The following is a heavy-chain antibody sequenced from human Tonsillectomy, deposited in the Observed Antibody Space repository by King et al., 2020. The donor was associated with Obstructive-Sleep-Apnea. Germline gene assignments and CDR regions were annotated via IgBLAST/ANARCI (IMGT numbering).Heavy chain of an antibody. CDR3: ARGVPRSKLESGWAPFDI. Sequence: VQLQESGPGLVKPSETLSLTCTVSDGSISNYYWTWIRQPPGKGLEWIGYIYYIGSTNCNPSLKSRVTVSVDTSKNQLSLNLTSVTAADTAVYYCARGVPRSKLESGWAPFDIWGQGTMVTVSS. CDR1: DGSISNYY. J-gene: IGHJ3*02. V-gene: IGHV4-59*01. D-gene: IGHD6-19*01. CDR2: IYYIGST.